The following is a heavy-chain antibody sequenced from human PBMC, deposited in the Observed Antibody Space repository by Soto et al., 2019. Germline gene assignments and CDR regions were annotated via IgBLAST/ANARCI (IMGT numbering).Heavy chain of an antibody. D-gene: IGHD5-12*01. J-gene: IGHJ5*02. V-gene: IGHV4-39*01. CDR1: GGSISSSSYY. CDR2: IYYSGST. Sequence: PSETLSLTCTVSGGSISSSSYYWGWIRQPPGKGLEWIGSIYYSGSTYYNPSLKSRVTISVDTSKNQFSLKLSSVTAAGTAVYYCARSEYSVYDGNWFDPWARERWSPSPQ. CDR3: ARSEYSVYDGNWFDP.